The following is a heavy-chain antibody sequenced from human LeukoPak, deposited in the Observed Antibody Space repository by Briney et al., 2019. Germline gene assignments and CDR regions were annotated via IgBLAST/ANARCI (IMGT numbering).Heavy chain of an antibody. D-gene: IGHD5-24*01. J-gene: IGHJ4*02. CDR2: IYYSGST. CDR1: GGSISSGGYY. Sequence: SETLSLTCTVSGGSISSGGYYWSWIRQHPGKCLEWIGYIYYSGSTYYNPSLKSRVTISVDTSKNQFSLKLSSVTAADTAVYYCARVLEGRWLQSVDYWGQGTLVTVSS. V-gene: IGHV4-31*03. CDR3: ARVLEGRWLQSVDY.